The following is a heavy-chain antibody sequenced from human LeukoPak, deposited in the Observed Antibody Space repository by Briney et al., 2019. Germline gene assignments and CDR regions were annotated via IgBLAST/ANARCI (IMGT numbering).Heavy chain of an antibody. CDR2: ISSSSSYI. Sequence: GGSLRLSCAASGFTFSSYSMNWVRQAPGKGLEWVSSISSSSSYIYYADSVKGRFTISRDSSKNTLYLQMNSLIAEDTAVYYCAKSWSYYYMDVWGKGTTVTISS. V-gene: IGHV3-21*04. D-gene: IGHD2-8*02. CDR1: GFTFSSYS. CDR3: AKSWSYYYMDV. J-gene: IGHJ6*03.